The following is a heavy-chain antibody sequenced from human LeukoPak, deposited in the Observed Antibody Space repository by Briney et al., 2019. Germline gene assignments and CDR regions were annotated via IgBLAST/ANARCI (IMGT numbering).Heavy chain of an antibody. V-gene: IGHV5-51*01. CDR2: ISPGDSAT. CDR1: GYRFSSYW. D-gene: IGHD6-13*01. CDR3: ARRFVAAAGDDY. Sequence: PGESLKISCKGSGYRFSSYWIGCVRQMPGKGLEWMGIISPGDSATTYSPSFQGQVTISADKSIRTAYLQWSSLKASDTAMYFCARRFVAAAGDDYWGQGTLVTVSS. J-gene: IGHJ4*02.